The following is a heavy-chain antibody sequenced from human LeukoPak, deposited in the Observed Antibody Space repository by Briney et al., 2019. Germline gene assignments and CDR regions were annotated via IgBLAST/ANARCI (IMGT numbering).Heavy chain of an antibody. CDR1: EFTFSTYW. Sequence: GGSLRLSCAASEFTFSTYWMTWVRQAPGKGLEWVADIKQDGSEKYYVDSVKGRFTISRQNAKKSLFLQMNSLRAEDTAVYYRARHRSGGSQDDAFDIWGQGTLVTVSS. CDR2: IKQDGSEK. CDR3: ARHRSGGSQDDAFDI. D-gene: IGHD2-15*01. J-gene: IGHJ3*02. V-gene: IGHV3-7*01.